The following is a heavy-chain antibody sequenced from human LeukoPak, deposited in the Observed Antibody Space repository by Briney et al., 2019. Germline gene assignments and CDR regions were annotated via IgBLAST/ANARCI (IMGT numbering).Heavy chain of an antibody. Sequence: TSETLSLTCTVSGGSISSYYWSWIRQPPGKGLEWIGYIYYSGSTNYNPSLKSRVTISVDTSKNQFSLKLSSVTAADTAVYYCARSVQVRWLQLYSDYWGQGTLVTVSS. CDR3: ARSVQVRWLQLYSDY. V-gene: IGHV4-59*01. J-gene: IGHJ4*02. CDR2: IYYSGST. CDR1: GGSISSYY. D-gene: IGHD5-24*01.